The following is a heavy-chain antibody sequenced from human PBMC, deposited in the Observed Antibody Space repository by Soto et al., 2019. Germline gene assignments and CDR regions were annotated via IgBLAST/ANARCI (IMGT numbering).Heavy chain of an antibody. Sequence: EVQLVESGGGLVQPGRSLRLSCAASGFTFDDYAMHWVRQAPGKGLEWVSGISWNGGSIGYADSVKGRFTISRDNAKNSLYLQMNSLRAEDTALYYCAKVKGWSGYRIGDAFDIWGQGTMVTVSS. CDR1: GFTFDDYA. V-gene: IGHV3-9*01. J-gene: IGHJ3*02. CDR3: AKVKGWSGYRIGDAFDI. D-gene: IGHD3-3*01. CDR2: ISWNGGSI.